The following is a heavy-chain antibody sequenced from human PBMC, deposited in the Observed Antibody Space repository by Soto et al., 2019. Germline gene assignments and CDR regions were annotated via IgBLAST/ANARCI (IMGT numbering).Heavy chain of an antibody. J-gene: IGHJ5*02. V-gene: IGHV3-33*08. CDR2: IWYDGSNK. Sequence: PGGSLRLSCAASGFTFSSYAMHWVRQAPGKGLEWVAVIWYDGSNKYYADSVKGRFTISRDNSKNTLYLQMNSLRAEDTAVYYCARVFGYSGYGGYCWFIPWRQGTLVSV. CDR1: GFTFSSYA. CDR3: ARVFGYSGYGGYCWFIP. D-gene: IGHD5-12*01.